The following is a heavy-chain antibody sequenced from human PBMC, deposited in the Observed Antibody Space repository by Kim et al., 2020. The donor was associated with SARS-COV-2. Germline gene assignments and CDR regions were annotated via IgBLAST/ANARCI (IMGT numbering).Heavy chain of an antibody. J-gene: IGHJ4*01. CDR1: GFTFSDYG. V-gene: IGHV3-30*03. CDR3: ATLYGSRHSYSYFDY. Sequence: GGSLRLSCAASGFTFSDYGMHWGRQAPGKGLEWVAVISYDGLDTFYADSVKGRFTISRDNSKTTLYLEMNSLRAEDTAVYFCATLYGSRHSYSYFDYWG. CDR2: ISYDGLDT. D-gene: IGHD3-10*01.